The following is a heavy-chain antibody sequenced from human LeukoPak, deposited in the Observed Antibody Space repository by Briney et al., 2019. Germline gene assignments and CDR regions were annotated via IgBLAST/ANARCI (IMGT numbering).Heavy chain of an antibody. V-gene: IGHV3-21*01. Sequence: GGSLRLSCAASGFTFSSYSMNWVRQAPGKGLEGVSSISSSSSYIYYADSVKGRFTISRDNAKNSLYLQMNSLRAEDTAVYYCARYSSGWRSPFDYWGQGTLVTVSS. J-gene: IGHJ4*02. CDR2: ISSSSSYI. D-gene: IGHD6-19*01. CDR3: ARYSSGWRSPFDY. CDR1: GFTFSSYS.